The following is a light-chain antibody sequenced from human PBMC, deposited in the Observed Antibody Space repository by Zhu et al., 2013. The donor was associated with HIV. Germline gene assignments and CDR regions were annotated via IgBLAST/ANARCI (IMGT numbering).Light chain of an antibody. CDR3: QQYDAYPYT. CDR1: QSVATW. V-gene: IGKV1-5*03. J-gene: IGKJ2*01. CDR2: KAS. Sequence: DIQLTQSPSTLSASVGDRVTITCRASQSVATWLAWYQRKPGKAPEVLIYKASTLARGVPSRFSGSGSGTEFTLSIASLQPDDFTTYYCQQYDAYPYTFGQGTKLEIK.